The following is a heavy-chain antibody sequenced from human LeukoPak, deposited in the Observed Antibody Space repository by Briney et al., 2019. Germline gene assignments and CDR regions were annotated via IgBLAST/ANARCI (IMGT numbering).Heavy chain of an antibody. CDR3: ARGGDLWFGELSRRFDP. Sequence: SETLSLTCAVYGGSFSGYYWRWIRQPPGKWLEWIGEINHSGSTNYNPSLKSRVTISVDTSKNQFYLKLSSVTAADTAVYYCARGGDLWFGELSRRFDPWGQGTLVTVSS. J-gene: IGHJ5*02. D-gene: IGHD3-10*01. CDR1: GGSFSGYY. CDR2: INHSGST. V-gene: IGHV4-34*01.